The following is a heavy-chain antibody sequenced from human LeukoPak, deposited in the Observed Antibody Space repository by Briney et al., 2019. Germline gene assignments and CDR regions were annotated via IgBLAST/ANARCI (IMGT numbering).Heavy chain of an antibody. V-gene: IGHV3-23*01. CDR2: ISGSGSST. D-gene: IGHD4-17*01. J-gene: IGHJ4*02. CDR1: GFTFSSYA. Sequence: PGGSLRLSCAASGFTFSSYAMSWVRQAPGKGLEWVSTISGSGSSTYYADSVKGRFTISRDNAKNSVDLQMNSLRADDTAVYYCARVGDTSWYLDHWGQGTQVTVSS. CDR3: ARVGDTSWYLDH.